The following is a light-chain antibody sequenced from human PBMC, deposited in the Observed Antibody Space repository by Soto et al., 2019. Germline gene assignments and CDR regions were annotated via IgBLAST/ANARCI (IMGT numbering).Light chain of an antibody. CDR2: GAS. J-gene: IGKJ2*01. CDR1: QSVSRN. Sequence: EIVMTQSPATLSVSPGERATLSCRASQSVSRNLAWYQQKPGQAPRLLIYGASTRATGIPARFSGSGSGTEFTLTISSLQSEDLAVYYCQQYDNWPPYTFGQGTKLESK. V-gene: IGKV3-15*01. CDR3: QQYDNWPPYT.